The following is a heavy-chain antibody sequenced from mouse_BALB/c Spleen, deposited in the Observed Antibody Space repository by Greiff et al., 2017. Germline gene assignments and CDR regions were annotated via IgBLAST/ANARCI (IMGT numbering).Heavy chain of an antibody. Sequence: EVQLVESGGGLVQPGGSLRLSCATSGFTFTDYYMSWVRQPPGKALEWLGFIRNKASGYTKEYSASVQGRFTISSDNSQSILYLQMTALRAEDSATYYCARVYGSFDYWGQGTTLTVSS. J-gene: IGHJ2*01. D-gene: IGHD1-1*01. V-gene: IGHV7-3*02. CDR1: GFTFTDYY. CDR3: ARVYGSFDY. CDR2: IRNKASGYTK.